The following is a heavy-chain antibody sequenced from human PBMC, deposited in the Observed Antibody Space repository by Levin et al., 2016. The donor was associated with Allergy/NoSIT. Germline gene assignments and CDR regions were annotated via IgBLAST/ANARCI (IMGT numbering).Heavy chain of an antibody. V-gene: IGHV1-46*01. D-gene: IGHD2-21*02. CDR3: ARGLDMTHYYYGMDV. CDR2: INPSGGST. Sequence: WVRQAPGQGLEWMGWINPSGGSTSYAQKFQGRVTMTRDTSTSTVYMELSSLRSEDTAVYYCARGLDMTHYYYGMDVWGQGTTVTVSS. J-gene: IGHJ6*02.